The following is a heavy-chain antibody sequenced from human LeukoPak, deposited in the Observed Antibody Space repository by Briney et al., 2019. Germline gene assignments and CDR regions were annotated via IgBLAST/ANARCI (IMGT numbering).Heavy chain of an antibody. V-gene: IGHV3-49*04. Sequence: GRSLRLSCTASGFTCGDYAMSWVRQAPGKGLERVGFIRSKAYGGTTEYAASVKGRFTISRDDSKSIAYLQMNSLKTEDTAVYYCTRDSGSGAFDYWGQGTLVTVSS. J-gene: IGHJ4*02. CDR3: TRDSGSGAFDY. D-gene: IGHD3-10*01. CDR1: GFTCGDYA. CDR2: IRSKAYGGTT.